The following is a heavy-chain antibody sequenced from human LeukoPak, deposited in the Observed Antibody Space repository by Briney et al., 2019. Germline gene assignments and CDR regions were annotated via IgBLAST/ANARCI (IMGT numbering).Heavy chain of an antibody. J-gene: IGHJ4*02. CDR1: GGSISSGDYY. CDR3: ARAREWELSYFDY. CDR2: IYYSGST. D-gene: IGHD1-26*01. Sequence: PSETLSLTCSVSGGSISSGDYYWSWIRQPPGKGLEWIGYIYYSGSTYYNPSLKSRVTISVDTSKNQFSLKLSSVTAADTAVYYCARAREWELSYFDYWGQGTLVTVSS. V-gene: IGHV4-30-4*08.